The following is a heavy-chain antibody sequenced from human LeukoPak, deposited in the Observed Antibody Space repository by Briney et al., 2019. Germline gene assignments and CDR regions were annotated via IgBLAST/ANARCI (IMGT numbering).Heavy chain of an antibody. CDR1: GYTFTSYG. CDR2: ISAYNGNT. D-gene: IGHD1-26*01. J-gene: IGHJ5*02. Sequence: ASVKVSCKASGYTFTSYGISWVRQAPGQGLEWMGWISAYNGNTNYAQKLQGRVTMTRDTSTSTAYMELSSLRSEDTAVYFCARDNSRREGGTTFWWFDPWGQGTLVTVSS. V-gene: IGHV1-18*01. CDR3: ARDNSRREGGTTFWWFDP.